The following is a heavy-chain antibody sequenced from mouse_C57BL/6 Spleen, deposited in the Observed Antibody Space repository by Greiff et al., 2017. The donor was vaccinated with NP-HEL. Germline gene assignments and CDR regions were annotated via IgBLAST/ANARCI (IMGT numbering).Heavy chain of an antibody. D-gene: IGHD1-1*01. CDR2: INYDGSST. CDR3: ARDYYGSCYAMDY. V-gene: IGHV5-16*01. J-gene: IGHJ4*01. CDR1: GFTFSDYY. Sequence: EVKLMESEGGLVQPGSSMKLSCTASGFTFSDYYMAWVRQVPEKGLEWVANINYDGSSTYYLDSLKSRFIISRDNAKNILYLQMSSLKSEDTATYYCARDYYGSCYAMDYWGQGTSVTVSS.